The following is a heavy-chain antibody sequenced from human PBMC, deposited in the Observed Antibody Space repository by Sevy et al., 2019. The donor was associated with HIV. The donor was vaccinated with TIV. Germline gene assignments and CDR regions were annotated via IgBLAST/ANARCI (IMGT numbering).Heavy chain of an antibody. D-gene: IGHD6-13*01. CDR2: ISYEGTET. J-gene: IGHJ4*01. CDR1: GFAFSSHA. V-gene: IGHV3-30-3*01. Sequence: GGSLRLSCAASGFAFSSHAMHWVRQAPGKGLEWVATISYEGTETFYAASVEGRFTISRDNSKNMLSLQINSLRPEDTAVYYCARDGGYSIKWYPLYWGHGTRVTDSS. CDR3: ARDGGYSIKWYPLY.